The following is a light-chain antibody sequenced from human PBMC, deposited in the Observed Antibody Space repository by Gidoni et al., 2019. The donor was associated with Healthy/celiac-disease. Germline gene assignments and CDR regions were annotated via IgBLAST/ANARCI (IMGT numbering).Light chain of an antibody. CDR1: QSIRSY. V-gene: IGKV1-39*01. Sequence: DIQITQSPSSLSASVGDRVTITCRASQSIRSYLNWYQQKPGKAPKRLIYAASSLQSGVPSRFSGSGSGTDFTLTISSLQPEDFATYYCQQSSGTFGGGTKVEIK. CDR2: AAS. CDR3: QQSSGT. J-gene: IGKJ4*01.